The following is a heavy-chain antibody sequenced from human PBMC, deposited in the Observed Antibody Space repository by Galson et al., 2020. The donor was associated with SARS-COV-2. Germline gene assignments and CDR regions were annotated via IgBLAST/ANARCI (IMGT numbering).Heavy chain of an antibody. CDR1: GYIFTNYG. Sequence: ASVKISCKASGYIFTNYGISWVRQAPGQGLEWMGWIGGYNGNPNYAQKFQGRVTMTTDTSTSTVYMELKNLRSEETAVYYCARGAMTTGTDVHGMDAWGQGTTVTGSS. CDR2: IGGYNGNP. J-gene: IGHJ6*02. D-gene: IGHD4-17*01. V-gene: IGHV1-18*04. CDR3: ARGAMTTGTDVHGMDA.